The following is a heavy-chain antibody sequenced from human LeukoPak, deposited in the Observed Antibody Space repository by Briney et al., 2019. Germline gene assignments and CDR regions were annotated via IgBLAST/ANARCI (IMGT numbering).Heavy chain of an antibody. CDR2: ISGSGGST. CDR1: GFTFSSYA. J-gene: IGHJ4*02. V-gene: IGHV3-23*01. CDR3: AKHGSSGWYYFDY. Sequence: GGSLRLSCAASGFTFSSYAMSWVRQAPGKGLEWVSAISGSGGSTYYADSVKGRFTIPRDNSKNTLYLQMNSLRAEDTAVYYCAKHGSSGWYYFDYWGQGTLVTVSS. D-gene: IGHD6-19*01.